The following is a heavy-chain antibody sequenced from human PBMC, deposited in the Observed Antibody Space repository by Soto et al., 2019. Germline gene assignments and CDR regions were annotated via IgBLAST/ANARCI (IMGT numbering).Heavy chain of an antibody. CDR2: IYYSGST. J-gene: IGHJ5*02. Sequence: SETLSLTCTASGGSISSGDYYWSWMRQHPGKGLEWIGYIYYSGSTYYNPSLKSRVTISVDTSNNQFSLKLSSVTAADTAVYYCARDSHYDFWSGDGGGWFDPWGQGTLVTVSS. V-gene: IGHV4-31*03. CDR3: ARDSHYDFWSGDGGGWFDP. CDR1: GGSISSGDYY. D-gene: IGHD3-3*01.